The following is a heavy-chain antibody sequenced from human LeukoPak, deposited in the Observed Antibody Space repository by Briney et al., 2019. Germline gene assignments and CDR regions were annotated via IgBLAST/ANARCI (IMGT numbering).Heavy chain of an antibody. Sequence: ASVKVSCKASGYTFTGYYMHWVRQAPGQGLEWMGIINPSGGSTYYAQKFQGRVTMTTDTSTSTAYMELRSLRSDDTAVYYCARGSDILTGYYYYWGQGTLVTVSS. CDR3: ARGSDILTGYYYY. D-gene: IGHD3-9*01. CDR1: GYTFTGYY. CDR2: INPSGGST. J-gene: IGHJ4*02. V-gene: IGHV1-46*01.